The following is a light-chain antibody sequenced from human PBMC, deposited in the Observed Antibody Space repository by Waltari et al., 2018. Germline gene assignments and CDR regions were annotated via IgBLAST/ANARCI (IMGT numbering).Light chain of an antibody. V-gene: IGKV3-20*01. CDR3: QHYGASPFS. CDR2: GTS. CDR1: QSVGSKY. Sequence: IVLTQYPGTLSLSPGERGTLSCRASQSVGSKYLAWYQHKPGQAPRLLIHGTSVRATGIPDRFSSGGSETDFTLTISRLEPEDLAVYYCQHYGASPFSFGPGTKVEIQ. J-gene: IGKJ3*01.